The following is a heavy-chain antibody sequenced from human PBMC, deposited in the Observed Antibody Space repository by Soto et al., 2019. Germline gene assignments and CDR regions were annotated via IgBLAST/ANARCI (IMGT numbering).Heavy chain of an antibody. Sequence: QVQLQQWGAGLLKPSETLSLTCAVYGGSFSGYYWSWIRQPPGKGLEWIGEINHSGSTNYNPSLKSRVTISVDTSKNQFSLKLSSVTAADTAVYYCARAFGELFTERPHDYWGQGTLVTVSS. D-gene: IGHD3-10*01. CDR2: INHSGST. J-gene: IGHJ4*02. V-gene: IGHV4-34*01. CDR1: GGSFSGYY. CDR3: ARAFGELFTERPHDY.